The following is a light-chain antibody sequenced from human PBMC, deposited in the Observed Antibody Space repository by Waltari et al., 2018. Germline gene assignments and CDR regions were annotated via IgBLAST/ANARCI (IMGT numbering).Light chain of an antibody. CDR3: HHYNYFLWT. J-gene: IGKJ1*01. Sequence: EISLTQSPATLSVSPGERATLSCRASQSVRSNLSWYQQKPGQAPRLLIYGASTRAPGIPARFSGSGSGTEFTLTISSLQSEDFAVYYWHHYNYFLWTFGQGTKVEIK. CDR2: GAS. CDR1: QSVRSN. V-gene: IGKV3-15*01.